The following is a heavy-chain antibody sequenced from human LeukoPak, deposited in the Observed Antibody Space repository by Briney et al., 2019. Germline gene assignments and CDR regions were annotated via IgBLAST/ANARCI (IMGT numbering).Heavy chain of an antibody. Sequence: HPGGSLRLSCAASGFTFSSYVMNWVRQAPGKGLEWVSVISGSAGSTYYADSVKGRFTISRDNSKNTLDLQMNSLRAVDTAVYYCARRGHGYGSPFDYWGQGTLVTVSS. D-gene: IGHD5-18*01. CDR1: GFTFSSYV. J-gene: IGHJ4*02. CDR2: ISGSAGST. V-gene: IGHV3-23*01. CDR3: ARRGHGYGSPFDY.